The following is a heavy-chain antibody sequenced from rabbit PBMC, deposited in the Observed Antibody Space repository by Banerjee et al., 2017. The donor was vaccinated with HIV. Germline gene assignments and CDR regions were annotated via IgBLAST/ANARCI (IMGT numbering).Heavy chain of an antibody. J-gene: IGHJ4*01. V-gene: IGHV1S40*01. CDR2: IYAGSSGST. CDR3: AREDYSYDDYGGYNL. CDR1: GFSFSSSYW. Sequence: QSLEESGGDLVKPGASLTLTCTASGFSFSSSYWICWVRQAPGKGLEWIGCIYAGSSGSTVYATWAKGRFTVSKASSTTVTLQMTSLTAADTATYFCAREDYSYDDYGGYNLWGQGTLVTVS. D-gene: IGHD2-1*01.